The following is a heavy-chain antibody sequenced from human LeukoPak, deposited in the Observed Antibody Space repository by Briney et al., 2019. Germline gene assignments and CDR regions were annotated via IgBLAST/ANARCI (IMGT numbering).Heavy chain of an antibody. CDR2: IYYSGST. V-gene: IGHV4-59*12. Sequence: KPSETLSLTCTVSGGSISSYYWSWIRQPPGKGLEWIGYIYYSGSTNYHPSLKSRVTISVDTSKNQFSLKLSSVTAADTAVYYCARGGVVTQPGYFQHWGQGTLVTVSS. CDR3: ARGGVVTQPGYFQH. CDR1: GGSISSYY. J-gene: IGHJ1*01. D-gene: IGHD3-3*01.